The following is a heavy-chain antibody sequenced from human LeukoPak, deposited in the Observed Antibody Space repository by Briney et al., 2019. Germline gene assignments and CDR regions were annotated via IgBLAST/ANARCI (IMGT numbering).Heavy chain of an antibody. D-gene: IGHD3-10*01. J-gene: IGHJ6*03. Sequence: ASVKVSCKASGYTFTGYYMHWVRQAPGQGLEWMGWINPNSGGTNYAQKFQGRVTMTTDTSTSTAYMELRSLRSDDTAVYYCARAGVIRDYYYYYMDVWGKGTTVTISS. V-gene: IGHV1-2*02. CDR2: INPNSGGT. CDR3: ARAGVIRDYYYYYMDV. CDR1: GYTFTGYY.